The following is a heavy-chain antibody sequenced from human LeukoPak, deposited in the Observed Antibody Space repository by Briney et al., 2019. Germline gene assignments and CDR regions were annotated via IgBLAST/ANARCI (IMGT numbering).Heavy chain of an antibody. V-gene: IGHV3-23*01. D-gene: IGHD4-17*01. Sequence: DPGGSLRLSCAASGFTFSSFGMNWVRQGPGKGLEWVSSITGSGGDTHYADSVKGRFTISRDNSKNTLYLQLNSLRAGDTALYYCARERRDFGDPLDYWGQGTLVTVSS. CDR1: GFTFSSFG. J-gene: IGHJ4*02. CDR2: ITGSGGDT. CDR3: ARERRDFGDPLDY.